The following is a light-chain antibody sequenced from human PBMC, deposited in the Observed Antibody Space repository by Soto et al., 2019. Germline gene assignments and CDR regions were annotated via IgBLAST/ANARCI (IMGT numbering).Light chain of an antibody. J-gene: IGLJ1*01. CDR2: DVN. CDR1: SSDVGNSNG. CDR3: SSYTSSSTYV. Sequence: QSALTQPPSVSGSPGQSVAISCTGTSSDVGNSNGVSWYHQHPGTAPKLMIYDVNNRPSGVPDRFSGSKSGNTASLTISGLQAEDECDYYCSSYTSSSTYVFGTGTKLTVL. V-gene: IGLV2-18*02.